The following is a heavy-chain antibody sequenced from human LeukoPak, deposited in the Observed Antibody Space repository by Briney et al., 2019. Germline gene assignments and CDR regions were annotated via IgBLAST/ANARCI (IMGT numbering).Heavy chain of an antibody. CDR1: GGSIRSYY. D-gene: IGHD3-9*01. CDR2: ISNTGST. Sequence: SETLSLTCTVSGGSIRSYYWSWIRQPPGKGLEWIAYISNTGSTNYNPSLKSRVTISEDTSQNQFSLKLTSVTAADTAVYYCARLAPGFTGYANWLDPWGQGTLVTVSS. J-gene: IGHJ5*02. V-gene: IGHV4-59*08. CDR3: ARLAPGFTGYANWLDP.